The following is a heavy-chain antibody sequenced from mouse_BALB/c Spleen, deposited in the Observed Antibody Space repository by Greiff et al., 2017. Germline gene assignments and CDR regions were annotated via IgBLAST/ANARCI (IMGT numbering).Heavy chain of an antibody. D-gene: IGHD2-10*02. CDR1: GFAFSSYD. J-gene: IGHJ2*01. V-gene: IGHV5-12-1*01. Sequence: EVKLVESGGGLVKPGGSLKLSCAASGFAFSSYDMSWVRQTPEKRLEWVAYISSGGGSTYYPDTVKGRFTISRDNAKNTLYLQMSSLKSEDTAMYYCVYGNYVGDYWGQGTTLTVSS. CDR2: ISSGGGST. CDR3: VYGNYVGDY.